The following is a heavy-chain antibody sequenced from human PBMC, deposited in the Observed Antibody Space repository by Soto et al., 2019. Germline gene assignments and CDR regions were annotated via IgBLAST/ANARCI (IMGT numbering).Heavy chain of an antibody. Sequence: SVKVSCKASGGTFSSYAISCVRQAPGQGLEWMGGIIPIFGTANYAQKFQGRVTITADESMSTAYMELSSLRSEDTAVYYCARLLGYCGGGSCFYYYGMDVWGQG. D-gene: IGHD2-15*01. J-gene: IGHJ6*02. CDR2: IIPIFGTA. CDR1: GGTFSSYA. V-gene: IGHV1-69*13. CDR3: ARLLGYCGGGSCFYYYGMDV.